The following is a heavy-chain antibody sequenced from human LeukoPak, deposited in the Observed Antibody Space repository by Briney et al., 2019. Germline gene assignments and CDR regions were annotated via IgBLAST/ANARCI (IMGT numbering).Heavy chain of an antibody. J-gene: IGHJ4*02. CDR1: GGSINRYY. V-gene: IGHV4-59*12. Sequence: PSETLSLTCTVSGGSINRYYWNWLRQPPGKPLEWIGHIYYSGNTKYNPSLNSRVTISIDTSQNQFSLRLSSVSAADTAVYYCAREGHTYGSDYWGQGTLVTVSS. D-gene: IGHD3-10*01. CDR2: IYYSGNT. CDR3: AREGHTYGSDY.